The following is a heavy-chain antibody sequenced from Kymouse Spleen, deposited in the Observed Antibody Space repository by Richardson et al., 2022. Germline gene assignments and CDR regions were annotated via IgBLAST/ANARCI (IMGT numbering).Heavy chain of an antibody. CDR1: GGSISSSSYY. Sequence: QLQLQESGPGLVKPSETLSLTCTVSGGSISSSSYYWGWIRQPPGKGLEWIGSIYYSGSTYYNPSLKSRVTISVDTSKNQFSLKLSSVTAADTAVYYCALVGATRWFDPWGQGTLVTVSS. J-gene: IGHJ5*02. D-gene: IGHD1-26*01. CDR2: IYYSGST. V-gene: IGHV4-39*01. CDR3: ALVGATRWFDP.